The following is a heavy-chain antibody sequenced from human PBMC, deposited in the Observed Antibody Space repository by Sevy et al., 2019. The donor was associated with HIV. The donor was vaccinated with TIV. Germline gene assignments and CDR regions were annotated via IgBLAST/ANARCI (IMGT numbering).Heavy chain of an antibody. D-gene: IGHD5-18*01. J-gene: IGHJ4*02. CDR1: GFTFSSHA. CDR2: ICGSGGST. Sequence: GGSLRLSCAASGFTFSSHAMSWVPQAPGKELEWVSAICGSGGSTYYADSVKGRFTISRDNSKNTLYLQMNSLRAEDTAVYYCAHPGVYTAMAPFDYWGQGTLVTVSS. V-gene: IGHV3-23*01. CDR3: AHPGVYTAMAPFDY.